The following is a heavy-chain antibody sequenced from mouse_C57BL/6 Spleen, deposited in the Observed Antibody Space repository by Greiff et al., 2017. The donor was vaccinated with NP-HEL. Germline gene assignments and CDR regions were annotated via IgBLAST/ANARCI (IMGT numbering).Heavy chain of an antibody. Sequence: QVQLQQPGAELVKPGASVKMSCKASGYTFTSYWITWVKPRPGQGLEWIGDIYPGSGSTNYNEKFKSKATLTVDTSSSTAYMQLSSLTSEDAAVYYGARRGYYGSSSPWFAYWGQGTLVTVSA. J-gene: IGHJ3*01. D-gene: IGHD1-1*01. CDR1: GYTFTSYW. CDR2: IYPGSGST. V-gene: IGHV1-55*01. CDR3: ARRGYYGSSSPWFAY.